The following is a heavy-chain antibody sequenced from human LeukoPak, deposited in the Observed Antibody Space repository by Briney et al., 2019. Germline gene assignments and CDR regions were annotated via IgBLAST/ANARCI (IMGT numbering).Heavy chain of an antibody. CDR2: IYYSGST. D-gene: IGHD1-26*01. Sequence: SETLSLTCTVSGGSISSYYWSWIRQPPGKGLEWIGYIYYSGSTNYNPSLKSRVTISVDTSKNQFSLKLSSVTAADTAVYYCARAFIVGAPDYWGQGTLVTVSS. V-gene: IGHV4-59*01. CDR3: ARAFIVGAPDY. CDR1: GGSISSYY. J-gene: IGHJ4*02.